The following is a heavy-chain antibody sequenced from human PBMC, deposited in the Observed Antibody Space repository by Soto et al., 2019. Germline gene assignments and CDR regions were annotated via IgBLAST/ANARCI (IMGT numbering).Heavy chain of an antibody. CDR3: ASSYCGGDCPPGAFDI. D-gene: IGHD2-21*02. Sequence: GGSLRLSCAASGFTFSSYGMHWVRQAPGKGLEWVAVIWYDGSNKYYADSVKDRFTISRDNSKNTLYLQMNSLRAEDTAVYYCASSYCGGDCPPGAFDIWGQGTMVTVSS. CDR2: IWYDGSNK. CDR1: GFTFSSYG. V-gene: IGHV3-33*01. J-gene: IGHJ3*02.